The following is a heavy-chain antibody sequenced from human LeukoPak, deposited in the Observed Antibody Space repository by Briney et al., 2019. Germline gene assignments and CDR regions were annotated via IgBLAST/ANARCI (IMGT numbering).Heavy chain of an antibody. CDR2: IRYDGSNK. D-gene: IGHD5-12*01. CDR1: GFTFSDHY. V-gene: IGHV3-30*02. Sequence: GGSLRLSCAASGFTFSDHYMSWVRQAPGKGLEWVAFIRYDGSNKYYADSVKGRFTISRDNSKNTLYLQMNSLRAEDTAVYYCAKEGGYSGYVDYWGQGTLVTVSS. CDR3: AKEGGYSGYVDY. J-gene: IGHJ4*02.